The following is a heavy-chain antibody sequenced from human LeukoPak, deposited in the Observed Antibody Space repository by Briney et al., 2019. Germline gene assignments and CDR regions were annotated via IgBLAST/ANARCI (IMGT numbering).Heavy chain of an antibody. CDR2: IYTSGST. J-gene: IGHJ2*01. V-gene: IGHV4-61*02. D-gene: IGHD6-13*01. Sequence: PSQTLSLTCTVSGGSISSGSYYWSWIRQPAGKGLEWIGRIYTSGSTNYNPSLKSRVTMSVDTSKNQFSLKLSSVTAADTAVYYCARLTSSWYQDWYFDLWGRGTLVTVSS. CDR3: ARLTSSWYQDWYFDL. CDR1: GGSISSGSYY.